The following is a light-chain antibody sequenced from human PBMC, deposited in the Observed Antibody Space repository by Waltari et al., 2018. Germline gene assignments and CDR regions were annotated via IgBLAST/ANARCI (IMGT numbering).Light chain of an antibody. CDR3: CSYAGP. V-gene: IGLV2-11*01. CDR1: RSDVGGYHH. Sequence: QSALTQPRSVSGSPGHSVALSRTGTRSDVGGYHHVSWYQQHPGKAPKLMIYDVTKRPSGVPDRFSGSKSGNTASLTISGLQADDEADYYCCSYAGPFGGGTKLTVL. CDR2: DVT. J-gene: IGLJ2*01.